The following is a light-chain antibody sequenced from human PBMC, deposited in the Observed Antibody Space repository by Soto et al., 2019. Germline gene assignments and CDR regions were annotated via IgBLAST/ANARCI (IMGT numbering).Light chain of an antibody. J-gene: IGLJ1*01. V-gene: IGLV1-40*01. Sequence: VLPQPASGYVSPGRRVTISCTRSSSNIGAGYDVHWYQQLPGTAPKLLIYGNSNRPSGVPDRFSGSKSGTSASLAITGLQAEDEADYYCQSYDSSLSVNYVFGTGTKVTVL. CDR1: SSNIGAGYD. CDR3: QSYDSSLSVNYV. CDR2: GNS.